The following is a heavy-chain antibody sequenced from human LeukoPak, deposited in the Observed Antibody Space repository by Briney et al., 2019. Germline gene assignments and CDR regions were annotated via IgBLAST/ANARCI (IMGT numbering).Heavy chain of an antibody. Sequence: PSETLSLTCTVSGGSISSSSYYWGWIRQPPGKGLEWIGSIYYSGSTYYNPSLKSRVTISVDTSKNQFSLKLSSVTAADTAVYYCARDGGNRLDYWGQGTLVTVSS. CDR1: GGSISSSSYY. V-gene: IGHV4-39*07. D-gene: IGHD4-23*01. CDR2: IYYSGST. J-gene: IGHJ4*02. CDR3: ARDGGNRLDY.